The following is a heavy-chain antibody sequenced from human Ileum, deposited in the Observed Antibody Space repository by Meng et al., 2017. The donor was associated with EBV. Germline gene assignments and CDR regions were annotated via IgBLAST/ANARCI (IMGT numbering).Heavy chain of an antibody. Sequence: QLPRQGPGPGRVKPSRTRSLACAGSRGSSSSGTWWGWSRHPPRRVLGWGRKIYRTGSTNDNPSLKSRVTTSVAESTKQYSLKLSSVTAADTAVYYCARVGQWLPFGYWGQGTLVTVSS. J-gene: IGHJ4*02. D-gene: IGHD6-19*01. CDR1: RGSSSSGTW. CDR3: ARVGQWLPFGY. V-gene: IGHV4-4*02. CDR2: IYRTGST.